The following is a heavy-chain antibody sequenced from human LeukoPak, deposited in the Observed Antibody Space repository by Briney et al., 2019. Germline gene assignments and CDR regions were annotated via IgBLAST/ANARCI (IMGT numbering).Heavy chain of an antibody. V-gene: IGHV4-4*07. Sequence: SETLSLTCTVSGGSISSYYWSWIRQPPGKGLEWIGRIYTSGSTNYNPSLKSRVTMSVDTSKNQFSLKLSSVTAADTAVYYCARVSSAAGNLDYWGQGTLVTVSS. CDR1: GGSISSYY. D-gene: IGHD6-13*01. CDR3: ARVSSAAGNLDY. J-gene: IGHJ4*02. CDR2: IYTSGST.